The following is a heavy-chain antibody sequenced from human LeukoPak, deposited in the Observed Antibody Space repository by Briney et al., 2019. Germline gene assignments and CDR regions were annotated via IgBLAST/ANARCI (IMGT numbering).Heavy chain of an antibody. CDR3: ARNNGMDV. Sequence: PGGSLRLSCAASGFSFSSYAMSWVRQAPGKGLEWVSVIYSGGSTYYADSVKGRFTISKDNAKNSLYLQMNSLRAEDTALYHCARNNGMDVWGQGTTVIVSS. CDR1: GFSFSSYA. J-gene: IGHJ6*02. V-gene: IGHV3-23*03. CDR2: IYSGGST.